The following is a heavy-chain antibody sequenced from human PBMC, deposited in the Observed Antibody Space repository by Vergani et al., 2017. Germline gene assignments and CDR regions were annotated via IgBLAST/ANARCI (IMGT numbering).Heavy chain of an antibody. J-gene: IGHJ4*02. D-gene: IGHD1-26*01. V-gene: IGHV3-30*04. CDR2: ISYDGSNK. CDR1: GFTFSSYA. Sequence: QVQLVESGGGVVQPGRSLRLSCAASGFTFSSYAMHWVRQAPGKGLEWVAVISYDGSNKYYADSVKGRFTISRDNSKNTLYLQMNSLRAEDTAVYYCARDPYPRSLPSPAVGYWGQGTLVTVSS. CDR3: ARDPYPRSLPSPAVGY.